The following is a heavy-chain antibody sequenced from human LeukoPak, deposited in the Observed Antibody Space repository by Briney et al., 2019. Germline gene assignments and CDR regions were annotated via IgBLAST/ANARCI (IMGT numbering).Heavy chain of an antibody. V-gene: IGHV4-34*01. Sequence: ETLSLTCAVYGGSFSGYYWSWIRQPPGKGLEWIGEINHSGSTNYNPSLKSRVTMSVDTSKNQFSLKLSSVTAADTAVYYCARVGAMSAFDIWGQGTMVTVSS. J-gene: IGHJ3*02. CDR1: GGSFSGYY. CDR3: ARVGAMSAFDI. D-gene: IGHD1-26*01. CDR2: INHSGST.